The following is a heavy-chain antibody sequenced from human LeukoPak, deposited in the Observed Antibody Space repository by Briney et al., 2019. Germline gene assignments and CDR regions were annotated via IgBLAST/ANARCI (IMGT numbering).Heavy chain of an antibody. CDR3: ARVDDDLDAFDL. V-gene: IGHV3-48*03. Sequence: GGSLRLSCAASGFTFSSYEMHWVRQAPGKGLEWVSYISSSGSTIYYADSVKGRFTISRDNAKNSVFLQMSSLTSEDTAVYFCARVDDDLDAFDLWGQGTLVTVSS. CDR1: GFTFSSYE. D-gene: IGHD3-3*01. CDR2: ISSSGSTI. J-gene: IGHJ3*01.